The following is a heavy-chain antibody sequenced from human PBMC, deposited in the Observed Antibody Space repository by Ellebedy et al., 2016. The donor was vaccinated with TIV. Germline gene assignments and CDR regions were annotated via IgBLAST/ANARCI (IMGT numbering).Heavy chain of an antibody. D-gene: IGHD3-10*01. Sequence: ASVKVSCKASGYTFTSYGISWVRQAPGQGLEWMGIINPSGGSTSYAQKFQGRVTMTRDTSTSTVYMELSSLRSEDTAVYYCARDYYGSGSYYKYYFDYWGQGTLVTVSS. CDR1: GYTFTSYG. CDR3: ARDYYGSGSYYKYYFDY. V-gene: IGHV1-46*01. CDR2: INPSGGST. J-gene: IGHJ4*02.